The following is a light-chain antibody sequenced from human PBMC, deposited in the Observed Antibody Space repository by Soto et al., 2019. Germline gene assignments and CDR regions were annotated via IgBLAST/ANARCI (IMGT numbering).Light chain of an antibody. CDR2: KTS. V-gene: IGKV1-5*03. CDR3: QQYHTYWT. Sequence: DIQMTQSPSNLSASVGDRVTITCRASQSISNWLAWYQQKPGKVPKLLIYKTSSLESGVPSRFSGSGSGTEFTLTISSLQPDDFATYYCQQYHTYWTFGQGTKVDVK. CDR1: QSISNW. J-gene: IGKJ1*01.